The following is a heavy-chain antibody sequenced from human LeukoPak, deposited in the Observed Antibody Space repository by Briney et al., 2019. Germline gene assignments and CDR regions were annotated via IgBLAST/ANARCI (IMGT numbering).Heavy chain of an antibody. Sequence: SETLSLTCTVSGGSISSGGYYWSWIRQHPGKGLEWLGYIYYSGNTYYNPSLKSRVTISVDTSKDQFSLKLSSVTAADTAVYYCARKLIAFDYWGQGTLVTVSS. D-gene: IGHD2/OR15-2a*01. V-gene: IGHV4-31*03. CDR3: ARKLIAFDY. J-gene: IGHJ4*02. CDR1: GGSISSGGYY. CDR2: IYYSGNT.